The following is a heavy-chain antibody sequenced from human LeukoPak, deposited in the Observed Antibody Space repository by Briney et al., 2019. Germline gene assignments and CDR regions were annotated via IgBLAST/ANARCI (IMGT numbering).Heavy chain of an antibody. CDR3: AKVGRGIAAALGY. J-gene: IGHJ4*02. CDR1: GFTFDDYA. D-gene: IGHD6-13*01. V-gene: IGHV3-9*01. CDR2: ISWNSGSI. Sequence: GRSLRLSCAASGFTFDDYAMHWVRQAPGKGLEWVSGISWNSGSIGYADSVKGRFTISRDNAKNSLYLQMNSLRAEDTALYYCAKVGRGIAAALGYWGQGTLVTVSS.